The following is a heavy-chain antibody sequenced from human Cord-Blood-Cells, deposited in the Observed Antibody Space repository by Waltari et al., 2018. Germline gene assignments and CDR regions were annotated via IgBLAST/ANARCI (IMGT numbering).Heavy chain of an antibody. D-gene: IGHD3-10*01. CDR3: ARRDGSGSYYYFDY. V-gene: IGHV1-69*01. J-gene: IGHJ4*02. CDR2: IIPIFGTA. CDR1: GGTFSSDA. Sequence: QVQLVQSGAEVKKPGYSVTVSCKASGGTFSSDAISWVRPDPGQGLEWMGGIIPIFGTANDAQKFQGRVTITADESTSTAYMELSSLRSEDTAVYYCARRDGSGSYYYFDYWGQGTLVTVSS.